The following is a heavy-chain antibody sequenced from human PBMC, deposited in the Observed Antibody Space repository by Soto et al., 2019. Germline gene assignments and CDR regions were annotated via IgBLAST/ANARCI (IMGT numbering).Heavy chain of an antibody. D-gene: IGHD6-6*01. CDR2: IYWDDDK. CDR3: AHTSYSSSSERDLGLDY. CDR1: GFSLSTSGVG. V-gene: IGHV2-5*02. J-gene: IGHJ4*02. Sequence: SGPTLVNPTQTLTLTCTFSGFSLSTSGVGVGWIRQPPGKALEWLALIYWDDDKRYSPSLKSRLTITKDTSKNQVVPTMTNMDPVDTATYYCAHTSYSSSSERDLGLDYWGQGTLVTVSS.